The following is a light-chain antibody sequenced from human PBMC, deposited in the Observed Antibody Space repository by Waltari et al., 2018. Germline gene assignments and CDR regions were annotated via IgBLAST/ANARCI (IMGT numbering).Light chain of an antibody. Sequence: EIVMTQSPATLSVSPGERATLSCRASQSVTSNLPGYQKRPGQAPRLLIYGASPRATGIPARFSGSGSATEFTLTISSLQSEDFAVYYCQQYNNWPPTWTFGQGTKVEIK. CDR1: QSVTSN. CDR3: QQYNNWPPTWT. J-gene: IGKJ1*01. V-gene: IGKV3-15*01. CDR2: GAS.